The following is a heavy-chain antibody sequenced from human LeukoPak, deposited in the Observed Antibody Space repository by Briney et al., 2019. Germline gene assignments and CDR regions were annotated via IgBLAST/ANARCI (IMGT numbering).Heavy chain of an antibody. V-gene: IGHV3-30*18. J-gene: IGHJ4*02. CDR3: AKVVVDKYDTGWDH. D-gene: IGHD2-15*01. Sequence: PGGSLRLSCAASGFTFSNYGMHWVRQAPGKGLEWVAVISYDGSNKYYADSVKGRFAISRDNSKNTLYLQMNSLRAEDTAVYYCAKVVVDKYDTGWDHWGQGTLVTVSS. CDR2: ISYDGSNK. CDR1: GFTFSNYG.